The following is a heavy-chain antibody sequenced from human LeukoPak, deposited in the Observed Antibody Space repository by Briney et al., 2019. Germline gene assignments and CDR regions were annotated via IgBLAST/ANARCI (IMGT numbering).Heavy chain of an antibody. D-gene: IGHD2-15*01. CDR1: GGSFSGYY. Sequence: KPSETLSLTCAVYGGSFSGYYWSWIRQPPGKGLEWIGEINHSGSTNYNPSLKSRVTISVDTSKNQFSLKLSSVTAADTAVYYCARRLGSYCSGGSCYGTGGFDPWGQGTLVTVSS. CDR3: ARRLGSYCSGGSCYGTGGFDP. V-gene: IGHV4-34*01. J-gene: IGHJ5*02. CDR2: INHSGST.